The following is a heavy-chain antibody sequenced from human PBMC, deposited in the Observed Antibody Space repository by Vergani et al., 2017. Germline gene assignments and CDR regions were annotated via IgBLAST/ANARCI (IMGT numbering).Heavy chain of an antibody. V-gene: IGHV5-51*03. J-gene: IGHJ6*03. Sequence: EVQLVQSGAEVKKPGESLKISCKGSGYSFTSYWIGWVRQMPGKGLEWMGIIYPGDSDTRYSPSFQAQVTISADKSISTAYLQWRSLKASDTSMYYCARLNGMTTPTPHLMDVWGKGTTVTVSS. CDR2: IYPGDSDT. D-gene: IGHD2-15*01. CDR1: GYSFTSYW. CDR3: ARLNGMTTPTPHLMDV.